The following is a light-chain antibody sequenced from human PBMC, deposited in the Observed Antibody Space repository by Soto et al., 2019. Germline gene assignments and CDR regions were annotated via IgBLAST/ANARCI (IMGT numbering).Light chain of an antibody. Sequence: EIVMTQSPATLSVSPGERATLSCRASQSVSSNLAWYQQKPGQAPRLLIYGASTRATGIPARFRGSGSGTEFTITISSLQSEDFAVYYCQHYNNWPPWTFGQGTKVDIK. CDR2: GAS. CDR1: QSVSSN. V-gene: IGKV3-15*01. CDR3: QHYNNWPPWT. J-gene: IGKJ1*01.